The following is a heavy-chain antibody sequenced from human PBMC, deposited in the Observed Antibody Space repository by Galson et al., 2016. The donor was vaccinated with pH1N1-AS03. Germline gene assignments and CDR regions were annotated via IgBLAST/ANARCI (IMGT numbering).Heavy chain of an antibody. CDR3: TRDRVVVGEGWYYGMDA. D-gene: IGHD3-16*01. J-gene: IGHJ6*02. V-gene: IGHV3-NL1*01. CDR1: GFTFSSHG. CDR2: IYISGTT. Sequence: SLRLSCAASGFTFSSHGMHWVRQTPGKGLEWVSDIYISGTTYYADSVKGRFTISRDNSKNTLYLQMNSLRAEDTAVYYCTRDRVVVGEGWYYGMDAWGQGTTVTVSS.